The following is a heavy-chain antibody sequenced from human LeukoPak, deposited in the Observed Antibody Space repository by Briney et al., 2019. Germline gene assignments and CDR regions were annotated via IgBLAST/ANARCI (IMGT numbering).Heavy chain of an antibody. CDR2: MNPNSGNT. J-gene: IGHJ4*02. CDR3: ARGGSYYAYTRYFDY. D-gene: IGHD1-26*01. Sequence: ASVKVSCKASGYTFTSYDINWVRQATGQGLAWMGWMNPNSGNTGYAQKFQGRVTMTRNTSISTAYMELSSLRSEDTAVYYCARGGSYYAYTRYFDYWGQGTLVTASS. V-gene: IGHV1-8*01. CDR1: GYTFTSYD.